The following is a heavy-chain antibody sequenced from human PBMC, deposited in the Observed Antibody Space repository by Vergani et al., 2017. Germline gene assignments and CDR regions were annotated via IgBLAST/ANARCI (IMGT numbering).Heavy chain of an antibody. J-gene: IGHJ6*02. Sequence: QVQLQQWGAGLLKPSETLSLTCAVYGGSFSGYYWSWIRQPPGKGLEWIGEINHSGSTNYKPSLKSRVTISVDTSKNQFSLKLCSVTAADTAVYYCARVITMVRRVTYYGMYVWGQGTTVTVSS. CDR1: GGSFSGYY. V-gene: IGHV4-34*01. D-gene: IGHD3-10*01. CDR2: INHSGST. CDR3: ARVITMVRRVTYYGMYV.